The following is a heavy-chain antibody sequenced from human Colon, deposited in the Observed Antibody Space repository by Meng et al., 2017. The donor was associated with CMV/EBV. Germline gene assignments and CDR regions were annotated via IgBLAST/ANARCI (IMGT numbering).Heavy chain of an antibody. J-gene: IGHJ3*02. CDR1: GLTFSDHY. V-gene: IGHV3-72*01. Sequence: GESLKISCAASGLTFSDHYMDWVRQAPGKGLEWVGRTANKANSYTTEYAASVKGRFTISRGDSKNSLYLQMNSLKSEDTAVYHCTRGYSTVAIYAFDIWGRGTMVTVSS. CDR2: TANKANSYTT. CDR3: TRGYSTVAIYAFDI. D-gene: IGHD6-13*01.